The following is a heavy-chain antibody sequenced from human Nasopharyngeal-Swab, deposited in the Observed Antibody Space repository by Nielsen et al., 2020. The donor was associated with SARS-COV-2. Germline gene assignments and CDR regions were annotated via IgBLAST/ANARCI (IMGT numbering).Heavy chain of an antibody. D-gene: IGHD3-3*01. CDR3: ARVGEGLRFLEWLSY. J-gene: IGHJ4*02. V-gene: IGHV3-21*01. CDR1: GFTFSSYG. CDR2: IGRDGVKT. Sequence: GESLKISCAASGFTFSSYGMTWVRQAPGRGLEWVATIGRDGVKTYHADSVKGRFTISRDNTKNSLYLQMNSLRAEDTAVYYCARVGEGLRFLEWLSYWGQGTLVTVSS.